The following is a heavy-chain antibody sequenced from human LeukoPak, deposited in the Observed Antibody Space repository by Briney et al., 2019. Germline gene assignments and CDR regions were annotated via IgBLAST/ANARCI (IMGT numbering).Heavy chain of an antibody. D-gene: IGHD3-10*01. Sequence: GASVKVSCKASGGTFSSYAISWVRQAHGQGLEWMGGIIPIFGTANYAQKFQGRVTITADKSTSTAYMELSSLRSEDTAVYYCARDRGWRSGYYFDYWGQGTLVTVSS. V-gene: IGHV1-69*06. CDR1: GGTFSSYA. CDR2: IIPIFGTA. J-gene: IGHJ4*02. CDR3: ARDRGWRSGYYFDY.